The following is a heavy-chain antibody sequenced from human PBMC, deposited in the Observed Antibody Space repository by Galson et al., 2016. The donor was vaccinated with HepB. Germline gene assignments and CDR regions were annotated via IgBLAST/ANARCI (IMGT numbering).Heavy chain of an antibody. D-gene: IGHD1-7*01. CDR1: GFMFGDYW. V-gene: IGHV3-7*03. CDR3: VRDRNYGSISAGYDVFDI. CDR2: IRRDGSQI. J-gene: IGHJ3*02. Sequence: SLRLSCAASGFMFGDYWMTWVRQATGRGLEWVANIRRDGSQINYMDSVKGRFSISRDKAENSLYLQMTRLRAEDSAVYYCVRDRNYGSISAGYDVFDIWGQGTMVTVSS.